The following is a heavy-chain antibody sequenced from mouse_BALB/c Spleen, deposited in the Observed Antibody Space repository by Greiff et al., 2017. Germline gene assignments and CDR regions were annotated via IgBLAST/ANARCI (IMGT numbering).Heavy chain of an antibody. CDR1: GFTFSSYT. J-gene: IGHJ4*01. CDR2: ISNGGGST. D-gene: IGHD2-1*01. Sequence: DVQLVESGGGLVQPGGSLKLSCGASGFTFSSYTMSWVRQTPEKRLEWVAYISNGGGSTYYPDTVKGRFTISRDNAKNTLYLQMSSLKSEDTAMYYCARRGGNYLWYAMDYWGQGTSVTVSS. V-gene: IGHV5-12-2*01. CDR3: ARRGGNYLWYAMDY.